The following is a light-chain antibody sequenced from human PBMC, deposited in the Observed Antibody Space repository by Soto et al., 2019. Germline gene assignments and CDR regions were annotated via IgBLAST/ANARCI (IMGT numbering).Light chain of an antibody. CDR3: QQYNNWPPWT. Sequence: EIVLTQSPATLSVSPGERATLSCRASQSVSSNLAWYQQKPGQTPRLLIYDASTRATGTPARFSGSGSGTEFTLTISSLQSEDFAVYYCQQYNNWPPWTFGQGTKVDI. V-gene: IGKV3D-15*01. CDR2: DAS. CDR1: QSVSSN. J-gene: IGKJ1*01.